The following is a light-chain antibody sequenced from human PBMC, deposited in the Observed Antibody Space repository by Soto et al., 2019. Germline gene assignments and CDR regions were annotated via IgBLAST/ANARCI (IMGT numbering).Light chain of an antibody. Sequence: EVVMTQSPATLSVAPGERATLSCRAGQSISSNLAWYQQKPGQAPRLLIYAASTRATGIPARFSGSGSGTDFTLTISSLQSEDFAVYYCQQYNNWPRTFGQGTKVEIK. J-gene: IGKJ1*01. V-gene: IGKV3-15*01. CDR2: AAS. CDR1: QSISSN. CDR3: QQYNNWPRT.